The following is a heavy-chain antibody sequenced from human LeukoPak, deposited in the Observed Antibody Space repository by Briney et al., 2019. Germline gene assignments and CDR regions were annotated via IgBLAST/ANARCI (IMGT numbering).Heavy chain of an antibody. D-gene: IGHD3-22*01. V-gene: IGHV3-48*03. CDR2: ISSSGSTI. J-gene: IGHJ4*02. CDR3: ARLLSSAPWG. CDR1: GFTFSSYE. Sequence: GGSLRLSCAASGFTFSSYEMNWVRQAPGKGLEWVSYISSSGSTIYYADSVKGRFTISRDNAKSSLYLQMNSLRAEDTAVYYCARLLSSAPWGWGQGTLVTVSS.